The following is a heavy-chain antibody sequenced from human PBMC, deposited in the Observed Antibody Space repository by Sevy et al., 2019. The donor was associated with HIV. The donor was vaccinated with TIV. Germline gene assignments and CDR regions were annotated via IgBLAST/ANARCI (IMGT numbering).Heavy chain of an antibody. D-gene: IGHD1-1*01. CDR2: ISAYNGNT. J-gene: IGHJ6*02. CDR3: ARATGTTSPYYYYGMDV. V-gene: IGHV1-18*01. CDR1: GYTFTSYG. Sequence: ASVKVSCKASGYTFTSYGISWVRQAPGQGLEWMGWISAYNGNTNYAQKLQGRVTMTTDTSTSTAYMELRSLRSDDTAVYYCARATGTTSPYYYYGMDVWGQGTMVTVSS.